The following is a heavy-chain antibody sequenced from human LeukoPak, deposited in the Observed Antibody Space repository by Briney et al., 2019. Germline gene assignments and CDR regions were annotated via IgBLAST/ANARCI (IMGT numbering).Heavy chain of an antibody. Sequence: GESLKITCKGSGFRFTSYWIAWVRQMPGKGLEWMGIIYPGDSDTRYSPSFQGQVTISADKSISTAYLQWSSLKASDTAMYYCAGRVEEMATTYYFDYWGQGTLVTVSS. CDR3: AGRVEEMATTYYFDY. D-gene: IGHD5-24*01. CDR2: IYPGDSDT. V-gene: IGHV5-51*01. J-gene: IGHJ4*02. CDR1: GFRFTSYW.